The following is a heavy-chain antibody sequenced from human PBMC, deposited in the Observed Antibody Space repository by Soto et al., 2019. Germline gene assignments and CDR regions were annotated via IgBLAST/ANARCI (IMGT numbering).Heavy chain of an antibody. V-gene: IGHV4-4*02. J-gene: IGHJ5*02. D-gene: IGHD1-26*01. CDR1: GGSISSNKW. CDR2: VYQTGDT. CDR3: ARGASYGWFDP. Sequence: QVQLQESGPGLVKPSGTLSLTCAVSGGSISSNKWWSWVRQPPGKGLEWIGEVYQTGDTNYNPSLKXXVTISVDKSMNQFSLKMRSVTAADTAVYYCARGASYGWFDPWGQGTLVTVSS.